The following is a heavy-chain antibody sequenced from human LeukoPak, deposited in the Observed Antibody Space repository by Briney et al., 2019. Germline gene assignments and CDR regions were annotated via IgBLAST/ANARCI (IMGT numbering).Heavy chain of an antibody. CDR2: IYHSGST. V-gene: IGHV4-38-2*01. J-gene: IGHJ4*02. D-gene: IGHD6-19*01. Sequence: SETLSLTCAVSGYSISSGYYWGWIRQPPGKGLEWIGSIYHSGSTYYNPSLKSRVTISVDTSKNQFSLQLNSVTPEDTAVYYCARAAPSIAVGGDYFDYRGQGTLVTVSS. CDR1: GYSISSGYY. CDR3: ARAAPSIAVGGDYFDY.